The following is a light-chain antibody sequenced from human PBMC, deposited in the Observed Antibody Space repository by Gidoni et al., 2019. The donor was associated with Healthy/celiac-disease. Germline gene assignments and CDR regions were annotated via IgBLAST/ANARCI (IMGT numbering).Light chain of an antibody. CDR2: KDS. V-gene: IGLV3-25*03. CDR1: ALPKQY. CDR3: QSADSSGTHVV. Sequence: SYELPQPPSVSVSPGQTARITGSGDALPKQYAYWYQQKPGQAPVLVIYKDSERPSGIPERFSGSSSGTTVTLTISGVQAEDEADYYCQSADSSGTHVVFGGGTKLTVL. J-gene: IGLJ2*01.